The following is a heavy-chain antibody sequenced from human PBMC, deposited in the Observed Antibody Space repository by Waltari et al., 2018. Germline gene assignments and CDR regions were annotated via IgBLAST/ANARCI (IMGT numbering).Heavy chain of an antibody. CDR3: ARDSKFDP. CDR2: INSGGTT. V-gene: IGHV3-53*01. CDR1: GFSISDNY. Sequence: EVQLVESGGGLIQPGGSLRLSCAASGFSISDNYMGWVRQAPGKGVGWVSVINSGGTTYYADSVKGRFTISRDNSKNTVYLQMNSLRAEHTAMYYCARDSKFDPWGQGTLVTVSS. J-gene: IGHJ5*02. D-gene: IGHD4-4*01.